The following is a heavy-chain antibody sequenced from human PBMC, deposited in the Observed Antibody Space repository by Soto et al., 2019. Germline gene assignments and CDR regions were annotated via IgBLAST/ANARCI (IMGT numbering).Heavy chain of an antibody. CDR2: INHSGST. J-gene: IGHJ4*02. CDR3: ARGPNSSLKYYFDY. CDR1: GGSFSGYY. V-gene: IGHV4-34*01. Sequence: SETLSLTCAVYGGSFSGYYWSWIRQPPGKGLEWIGEINHSGSTNYNPSLKSRVTISVDTSKNQFSLKLSSVTAADTAVYYCARGPNSSLKYYFDYWGQGTLVTVSS. D-gene: IGHD6-19*01.